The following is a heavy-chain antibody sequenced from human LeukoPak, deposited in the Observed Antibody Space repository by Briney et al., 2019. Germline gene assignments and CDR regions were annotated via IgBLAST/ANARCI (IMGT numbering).Heavy chain of an antibody. J-gene: IGHJ3*02. CDR3: ARFRGYSSSRDAFDI. D-gene: IGHD6-13*01. CDR1: GYTFTGYY. Sequence: GASVKVSCKASGYTFTGYYMHWVRQAPGQGLEWMGWINPNSGGTNYAQKFQGWVTMTRDTSISTAYMELSRLRSDDTAVYYCARFRGYSSSRDAFDIWGQGTMVTVSS. V-gene: IGHV1-2*04. CDR2: INPNSGGT.